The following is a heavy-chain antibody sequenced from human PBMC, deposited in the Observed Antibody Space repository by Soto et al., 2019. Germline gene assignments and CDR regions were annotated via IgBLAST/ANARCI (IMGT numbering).Heavy chain of an antibody. J-gene: IGHJ4*02. CDR2: ITGSGGST. D-gene: IGHD6-19*01. CDR3: AKPYSEAGTKSFDY. CDR1: GFPFSSYA. V-gene: IGHV3-23*01. Sequence: EVQLLESGGGLVQPGGSLRLSCAASGFPFSSYAMSWVRQAPGKGLEWVSGITGSGGSTYYADSVKGRFTISRDNYKNTLYVQMNSLRAEDTAVYYCAKPYSEAGTKSFDYWGQGTLVTVSS.